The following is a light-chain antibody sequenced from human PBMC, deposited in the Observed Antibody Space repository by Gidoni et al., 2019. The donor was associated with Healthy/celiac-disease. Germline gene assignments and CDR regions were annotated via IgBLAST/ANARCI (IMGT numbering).Light chain of an antibody. Sequence: SYVLTPPPSVSVVPGKTDRITCGGNNIGSKSVHWYQQKPGQAPVLVIYYDSDRPSGIPERFSGSNSGNTATLTISRVEAGDEADYYCQVWDSSSDHLYVFGTGTKVTVL. CDR3: QVWDSSSDHLYV. CDR2: YDS. J-gene: IGLJ1*01. V-gene: IGLV3-21*04. CDR1: NIGSKS.